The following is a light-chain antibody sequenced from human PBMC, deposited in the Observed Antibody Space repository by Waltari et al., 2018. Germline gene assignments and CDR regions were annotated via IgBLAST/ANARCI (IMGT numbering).Light chain of an antibody. Sequence: DIVMTQSPLSLPVTPGEPASISCRSSESLVHSNGYSYLDWYLQKPGQSPQLLIYLSFNRASGVPDRFIGSGSGTDFTLKISRVEAEDVGIYYCMQALETWTFGQGTKVEIK. V-gene: IGKV2-28*01. J-gene: IGKJ1*01. CDR1: ESLVHSNGYSY. CDR2: LSF. CDR3: MQALETWT.